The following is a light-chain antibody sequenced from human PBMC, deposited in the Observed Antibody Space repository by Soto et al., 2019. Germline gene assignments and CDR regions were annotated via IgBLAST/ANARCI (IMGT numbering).Light chain of an antibody. CDR3: QQYNNLPPYT. V-gene: IGKV3-15*01. CDR1: QSVFSN. CDR2: GAS. Sequence: EIVMTQSPATLSVSPGERTTLSCRASQSVFSNLAWYQQKPGQAPRLLIYGASTRATGIPARFSGSGSGTEFPLTISSLQSEDFALYYCQQYNNLPPYTFGQGTKLEIK. J-gene: IGKJ2*01.